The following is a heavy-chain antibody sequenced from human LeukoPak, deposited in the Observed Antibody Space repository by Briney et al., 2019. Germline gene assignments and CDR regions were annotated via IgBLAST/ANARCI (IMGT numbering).Heavy chain of an antibody. D-gene: IGHD1-26*01. CDR3: VRDRGTYRPIDY. V-gene: IGHV3-21*04. J-gene: IGHJ4*02. Sequence: GGSLRLSCAASAFSLNAYNMNWVRQAPGKGLEWVSSISYTGTYIYYADSVKGRFAISRDNAQNSLYLQMNSLRAEDTAIYYCVRDRGTYRPIDYWGQGTLVTVSS. CDR1: AFSLNAYN. CDR2: ISYTGTYI.